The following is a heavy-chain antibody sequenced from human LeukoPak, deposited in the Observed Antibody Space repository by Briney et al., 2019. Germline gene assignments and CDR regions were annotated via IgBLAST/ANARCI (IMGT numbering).Heavy chain of an antibody. D-gene: IGHD6-13*01. J-gene: IGHJ4*02. CDR2: IYYSGST. Sequence: SETPSLTCTVSVGSISMYYWSCIRQPPGKGLEWIGYIYYSGSTNYNPPLKSRVTISVDTSKNQFSLKLSSVPAADTAVYYCARVLSSRYGFDYWGQGTLVTVSS. CDR3: ARVLSSRYGFDY. CDR1: VGSISMYY. V-gene: IGHV4-59*01.